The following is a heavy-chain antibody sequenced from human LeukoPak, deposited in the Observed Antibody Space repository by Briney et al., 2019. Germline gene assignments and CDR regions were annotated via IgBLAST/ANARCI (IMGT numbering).Heavy chain of an antibody. V-gene: IGHV4-4*07. J-gene: IGHJ2*01. D-gene: IGHD1-26*01. Sequence: PSETPSLTCTVSGGSISSYYWSWIRQPAGKGLEWIGRIYTSGSTNYNPSLKSRVTISVDKSKNQFSLKLSSVTAADTAVYYCARGLKSGSYYGYFDLWGRGTLVTVSS. CDR3: ARGLKSGSYYGYFDL. CDR2: IYTSGST. CDR1: GGSISSYY.